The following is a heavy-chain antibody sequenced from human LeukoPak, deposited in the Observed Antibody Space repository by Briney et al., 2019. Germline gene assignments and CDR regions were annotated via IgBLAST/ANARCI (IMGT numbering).Heavy chain of an antibody. CDR1: GFTFSDHY. CDR2: IRNRAKGHTT. J-gene: IGHJ6*03. CDR3: VGGDIGSCTATRCEYMDV. V-gene: IGHV3-72*01. D-gene: IGHD2-8*01. Sequence: GGPLGLSCAASGFTFSDHYMEWVRQAPGKGLEWVGRIRNRAKGHTTEYGTSVKGRFIISRDDSKKSVYLQMNSLTTEDTAVYFCVGGDIGSCTATRCEYMDVWGKGTAVTVSS.